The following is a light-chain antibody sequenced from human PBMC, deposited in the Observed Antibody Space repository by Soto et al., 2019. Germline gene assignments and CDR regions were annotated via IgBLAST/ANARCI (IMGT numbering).Light chain of an antibody. Sequence: EVVMTQSPATLSMSPGERATLSCRASQSVSSSLAWYQQKPGQAPRLLIYGASTRAIGIPDRFSGSGSETEFTLTISSLQAEDFAIYYCQQYNNWWTFGQGTKVEIK. V-gene: IGKV3-15*01. J-gene: IGKJ1*01. CDR2: GAS. CDR3: QQYNNWWT. CDR1: QSVSSS.